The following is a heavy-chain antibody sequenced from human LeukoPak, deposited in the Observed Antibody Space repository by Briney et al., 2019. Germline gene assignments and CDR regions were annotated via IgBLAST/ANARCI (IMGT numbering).Heavy chain of an antibody. CDR1: GFPLDYYC. CDR3: AREVSRYCSSGCNWFDP. V-gene: IGHV3-20*03. D-gene: IGHD2-15*01. CDR2: NHWSGSST. J-gene: IGHJ5*02. Sequence: GALRPSLAASGFPLDYYCLRLVPPAPREGMGWGSGNHWSGSSTGYADSVKGRFTISRDNAKNSLYLQMNSLRAEDTALYYCAREVSRYCSSGCNWFDPWGQGTLVTVSS.